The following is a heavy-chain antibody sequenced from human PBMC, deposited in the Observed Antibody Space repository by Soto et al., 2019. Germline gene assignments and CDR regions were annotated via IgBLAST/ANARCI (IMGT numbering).Heavy chain of an antibody. CDR1: GYSITSSNW. D-gene: IGHD1-26*01. J-gene: IGHJ4*02. CDR2: IYYSGTT. Sequence: SANLSLTCAVSGYSITSSNWWGWIRQPPGKGLEWIGYIYYSGTTYYNPSLKSRVTMSVDTSKNQFSLKLTSVTAVDTAVYYCARREIQGPIDYWGQGTLVT. CDR3: ARREIQGPIDY. V-gene: IGHV4-28*01.